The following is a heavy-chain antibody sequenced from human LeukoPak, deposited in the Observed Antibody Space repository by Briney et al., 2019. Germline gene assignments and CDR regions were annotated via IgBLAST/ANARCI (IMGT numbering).Heavy chain of an antibody. CDR3: ARGPTVTTTDY. CDR1: GGSLSNYY. CDR2: IYYSGST. Sequence: PSETLSLTCTVSGGSLSNYYWSWIRQPPGKGLEWIGYIYYSGSTNYNPFLKSRVTISVDTSKNHFSLKLSSVTAADTAVYYCARGPTVTTTDYWGQGTLVTVSS. J-gene: IGHJ4*02. D-gene: IGHD4-17*01. V-gene: IGHV4-59*01.